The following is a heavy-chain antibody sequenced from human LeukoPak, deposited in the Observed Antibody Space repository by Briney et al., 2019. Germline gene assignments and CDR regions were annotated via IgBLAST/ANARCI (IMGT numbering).Heavy chain of an antibody. J-gene: IGHJ5*02. CDR3: ARGTVLRFLEWLKPTANWFDP. V-gene: IGHV4-34*01. Sequence: SETLSLTCAVYGGSFSGYYWSWISQPPGKGLEWIGEINHSGSTNYNPSLKSRVTISVDTSKNKFSLKLSSVTAADTAVYYCARGTVLRFLEWLKPTANWFDPGGQGTLVTVCS. CDR1: GGSFSGYY. D-gene: IGHD3-3*01. CDR2: INHSGST.